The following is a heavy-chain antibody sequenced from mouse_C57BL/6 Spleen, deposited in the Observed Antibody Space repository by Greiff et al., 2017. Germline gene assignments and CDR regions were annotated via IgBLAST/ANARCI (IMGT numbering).Heavy chain of an antibody. J-gene: IGHJ4*01. CDR1: GYTFTSYW. D-gene: IGHD2-10*01. CDR3: SRTLLWYAMDY. CDR2: IDPSDSET. Sequence: QVQLQQPRAELVRPGSSVKLSCKASGYTFTSYWMHWVKQRPIQGLEWIGNIDPSDSETHYNQKFKDKATLTVDKSSSTAYMQLSSLTSEDSAVYYCSRTLLWYAMDYWGQGTSVTVSS. V-gene: IGHV1-52*01.